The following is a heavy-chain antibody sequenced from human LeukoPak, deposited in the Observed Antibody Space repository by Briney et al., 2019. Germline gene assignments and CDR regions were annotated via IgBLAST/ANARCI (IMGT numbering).Heavy chain of an antibody. V-gene: IGHV3-23*01. CDR3: AKDHGYYDSSGYYLFDY. CDR1: GFTFSNYA. J-gene: IGHJ4*02. Sequence: PGGSLRLSCAASGFTFSNYAMSWVRPAPGKGLEWVSAISGSGGSTYYADSGKGRFTISRDNSKNTLYLQMNSLRAEGTSVYYCAKDHGYYDSSGYYLFDYWGQGTLVTVSS. CDR2: ISGSGGST. D-gene: IGHD3-22*01.